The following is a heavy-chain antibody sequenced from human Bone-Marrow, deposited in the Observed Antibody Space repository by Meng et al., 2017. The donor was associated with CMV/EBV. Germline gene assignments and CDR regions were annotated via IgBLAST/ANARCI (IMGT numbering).Heavy chain of an antibody. CDR2: ISSSSSTI. Sequence: GESLKISCAASGFTFSSYSMNWVRQAPGKGLEWVSYISSSSSTIYYADSVKGRFTISRDNAKNSLYLQMNSLRAEDTAVYYCARDAYYYDSSGYPAEYDYWGQGTLVTVSS. D-gene: IGHD3-22*01. CDR1: GFTFSSYS. CDR3: ARDAYYYDSSGYPAEYDY. V-gene: IGHV3-48*04. J-gene: IGHJ4*02.